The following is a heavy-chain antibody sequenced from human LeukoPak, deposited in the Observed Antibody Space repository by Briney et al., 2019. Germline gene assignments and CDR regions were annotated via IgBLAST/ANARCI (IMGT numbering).Heavy chain of an antibody. V-gene: IGHV1-18*01. J-gene: IGHJ4*02. CDR1: GYTFTSYG. Sequence: ASVKVSCKASGYTFTSYGISWVRQAPGQGLEWMGWISAYNGNTNYAQKLQGRVTMTTDTSTSTAYMELRSLRSDDTAVYHCAGRVVPAGGVDYWGQGTLVTVSS. CDR2: ISAYNGNT. CDR3: AGRVVPAGGVDY. D-gene: IGHD2-2*01.